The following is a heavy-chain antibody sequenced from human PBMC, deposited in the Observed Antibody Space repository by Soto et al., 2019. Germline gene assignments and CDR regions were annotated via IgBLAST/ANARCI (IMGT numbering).Heavy chain of an antibody. CDR3: ARDLEGPAYCTNGVCYRTDY. CDR1: GFTFSSYA. CDR2: ISGSGGST. V-gene: IGHV3-23*01. J-gene: IGHJ4*02. D-gene: IGHD2-8*01. Sequence: GGSLRLSCAASGFTFSSYAMSWVRQAPGKGLEWVSAISGSGGSTYYADSVKGRFTISRDNSKNTLNLQMNSLRAEDTAVYYCARDLEGPAYCTNGVCYRTDYWGQGTLVTVSS.